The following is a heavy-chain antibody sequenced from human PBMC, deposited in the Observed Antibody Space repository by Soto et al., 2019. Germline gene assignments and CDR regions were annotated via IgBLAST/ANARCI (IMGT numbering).Heavy chain of an antibody. V-gene: IGHV3-23*01. Sequence: EVQLLESGGNLVQPGGSLRLSCGASGFTFSSCAMTWVRQAPGKGLEWVSTISQSGGSTYFADSVKGRFTISRDNFKSTLYLQMNSLRAEDTAIYFCAKGVAASGTSHLFEHWGQGTLVTVSS. CDR3: AKGVAASGTSHLFEH. J-gene: IGHJ4*02. D-gene: IGHD6-13*01. CDR1: GFTFSSCA. CDR2: ISQSGGST.